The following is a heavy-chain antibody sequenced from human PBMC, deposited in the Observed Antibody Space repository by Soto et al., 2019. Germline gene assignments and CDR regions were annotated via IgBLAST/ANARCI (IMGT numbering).Heavy chain of an antibody. Sequence: ASVKVSCKASGCTFTTYGVTWVRQAPGQGLEWMGWISAYNGNTNYAQNFQGSVTMTTDTSTSTAYMELRSLRSDDTAVYYCARVGGVKGYHYVDAFDYWGQGTLVTVSS. J-gene: IGHJ4*02. CDR3: ARVGGVKGYHYVDAFDY. CDR2: ISAYNGNT. CDR1: GCTFTTYG. V-gene: IGHV1-18*01. D-gene: IGHD4-17*01.